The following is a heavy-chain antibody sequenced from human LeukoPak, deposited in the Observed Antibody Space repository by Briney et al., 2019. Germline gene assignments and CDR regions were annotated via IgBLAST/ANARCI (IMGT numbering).Heavy chain of an antibody. CDR2: IWYDGSNK. D-gene: IGHD6-6*01. CDR1: GFTFSSYG. Sequence: PGGSLRLSCAASGFTFSSYGMHWVRQAPGKGLEWVAVIWYDGSNKYYADSVKGRFTISRDNSKNTLYLQMNSLRAEDTAVYYCARVRRDSSSSYYYYYYMDVWGKGTTVTVSS. V-gene: IGHV3-33*01. J-gene: IGHJ6*03. CDR3: ARVRRDSSSSYYYYYYMDV.